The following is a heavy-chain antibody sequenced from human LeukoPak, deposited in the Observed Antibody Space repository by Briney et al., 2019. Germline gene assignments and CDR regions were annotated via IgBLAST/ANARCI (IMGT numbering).Heavy chain of an antibody. CDR3: ARDHYQLPRDAFDI. J-gene: IGHJ3*02. Sequence: GASVNVSCKASGYTFTSYGISWVRQAPGQGLEWMGWISAYNGNTNYAQKLQGRVTMTTDTSTSTAYMELRSLRSDDTAVYYCARDHYQLPRDAFDIWGQGTMVTVSS. V-gene: IGHV1-18*01. D-gene: IGHD2-2*01. CDR1: GYTFTSYG. CDR2: ISAYNGNT.